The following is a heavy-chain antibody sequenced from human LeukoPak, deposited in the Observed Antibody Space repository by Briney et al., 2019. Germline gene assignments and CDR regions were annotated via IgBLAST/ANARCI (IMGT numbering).Heavy chain of an antibody. J-gene: IGHJ6*03. V-gene: IGHV4-39*07. CDR1: GGSISSSSYY. CDR2: IYYSGNT. CDR3: SGYYYHYYYYMDV. Sequence: SETLSLTCTVSGGSISSSSYYWGWIRQPPGKGLEWIGSIYYSGNTDYNPSLKSRVTISVETSKNQFSLKLSSVTAADTAVYYSSGYYYHYYYYMDVWGKGTTVTVSS. D-gene: IGHD3-22*01.